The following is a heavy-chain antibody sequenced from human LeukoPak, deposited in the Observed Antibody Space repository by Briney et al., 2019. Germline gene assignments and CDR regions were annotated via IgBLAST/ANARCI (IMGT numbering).Heavy chain of an antibody. CDR1: GYTFTSYG. CDR2: ISANNGNT. CDR3: ARDGGLAAAGTFDY. D-gene: IGHD6-13*01. V-gene: IGHV1-18*01. Sequence: GASVKVSCKASGYTFTSYGISWVRQAPGQGLEWMGWISANNGNTNYAQKLQGRVTITTDTSTSTAYMELRSLRSDDTAVYYCARDGGLAAAGTFDYWGQGTLVTVSS. J-gene: IGHJ4*02.